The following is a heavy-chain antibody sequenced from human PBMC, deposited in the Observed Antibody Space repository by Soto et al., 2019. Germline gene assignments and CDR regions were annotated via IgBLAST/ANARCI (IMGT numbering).Heavy chain of an antibody. CDR1: GGSISSYY. Sequence: SETLSLTCTVSGGSISSYYWSWIRQPPGKGLEWIGYIYYSGSTNYNPSLKSRVTISVDTSKXXFXXXXXXXTAGDTXXXXCARVGXELPASYYYYYYYMDVWGKGTTVTVSS. D-gene: IGHD1-7*01. V-gene: IGHV4-59*01. CDR2: IYYSGST. J-gene: IGHJ6*03. CDR3: ARVGXELPASYYYYYYYMDV.